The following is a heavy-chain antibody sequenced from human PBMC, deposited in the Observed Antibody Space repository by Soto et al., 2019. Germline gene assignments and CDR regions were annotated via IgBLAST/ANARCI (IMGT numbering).Heavy chain of an antibody. CDR2: INPSGGST. CDR3: ARDREYNWNYGYFDY. D-gene: IGHD1-7*01. Sequence: GASVKVSGKASGYTFTSYYMHWVRQAPGQGLEWMGIINPSGGSTSYAQKFQGRVTMTRDTSTSTVYMELSSLRSEDTAVYYCARDREYNWNYGYFDYWGQGTLVTVSS. V-gene: IGHV1-46*01. J-gene: IGHJ4*02. CDR1: GYTFTSYY.